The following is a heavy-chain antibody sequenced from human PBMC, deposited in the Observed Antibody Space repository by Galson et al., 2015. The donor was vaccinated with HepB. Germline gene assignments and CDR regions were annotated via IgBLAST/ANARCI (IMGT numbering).Heavy chain of an antibody. D-gene: IGHD2-15*01. CDR3: VKGADIVVVVAATGAFDI. Sequence: SLRLSCAASGFTFSSYAMHWVRQAPGKGLEYVSAISSNGGSTYYADSVKGRFTISRDNSKNTLYLQMSSLRAEDTAVYYCVKGADIVVVVAATGAFDIWGQGTMVTVSS. V-gene: IGHV3-64D*06. CDR2: ISSNGGST. CDR1: GFTFSSYA. J-gene: IGHJ3*02.